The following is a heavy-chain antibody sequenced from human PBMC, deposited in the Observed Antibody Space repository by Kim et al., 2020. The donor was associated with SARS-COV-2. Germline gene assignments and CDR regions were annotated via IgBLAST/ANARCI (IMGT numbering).Heavy chain of an antibody. V-gene: IGHV2-70*11. CDR2: IDWDDDK. D-gene: IGHD3-9*01. CDR3: ARTQYDILTGYQGGMDV. Sequence: SGPTLVNPTQTPTLTCTFSGFSLSTSGMCVSWIRQPPGKALEWLARIDWDDDKYYSTSLKTRLTISKDTSKNQVVLTMTNMDPVDTATYYCARTQYDILTGYQGGMDVWGQGTTVTVSS. J-gene: IGHJ6*02. CDR1: GFSLSTSGMC.